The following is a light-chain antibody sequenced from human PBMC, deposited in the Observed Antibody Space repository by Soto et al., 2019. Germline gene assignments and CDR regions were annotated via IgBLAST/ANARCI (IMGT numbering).Light chain of an antibody. CDR3: QQRSNWPRT. J-gene: IGKJ1*01. Sequence: ENVLTLSTGTRSLPPGGRSNLSSLASQSISSYLAWYQQKPGQAPRLLIYDASSRATGIPARFSGSGSGTDFTLTISSLEPEDFAVYYCQQRSNWPRTFGQGTKVDIK. CDR1: QSISSY. CDR2: DAS. V-gene: IGKV3-11*01.